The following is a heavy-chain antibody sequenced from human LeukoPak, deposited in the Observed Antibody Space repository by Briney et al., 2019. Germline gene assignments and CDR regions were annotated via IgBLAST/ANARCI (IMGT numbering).Heavy chain of an antibody. Sequence: SETLSLTCTVSGGSISIGDYYWSWIRQPPGKGLEWIGYIEYSGSTYYNPSLKSRVTISVDTSKNQFSLKLSSVTAADTAVYYCARWTGLSDAFDIWGQGTMVTVSS. D-gene: IGHD3/OR15-3a*01. CDR3: ARWTGLSDAFDI. V-gene: IGHV4-30-4*08. J-gene: IGHJ3*02. CDR2: IEYSGST. CDR1: GGSISIGDYY.